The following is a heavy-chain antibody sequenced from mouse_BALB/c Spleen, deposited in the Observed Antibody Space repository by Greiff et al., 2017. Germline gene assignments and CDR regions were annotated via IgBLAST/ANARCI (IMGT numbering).Heavy chain of an antibody. CDR2: INPSTGYT. CDR3: ARDYDYDGAFAY. V-gene: IGHV1-7*01. D-gene: IGHD2-4*01. Sequence: VQLVESGAELAKPGASVKMSCKASGYTFTSYWMHWVKQRPGQGLEWIGYINPSTGYTEYNQKFKDKATLTADKSSSTAYMQLSSLTSEDSAVYYCARDYDYDGAFAYWGQGTLVTVSA. J-gene: IGHJ3*01. CDR1: GYTFTSYW.